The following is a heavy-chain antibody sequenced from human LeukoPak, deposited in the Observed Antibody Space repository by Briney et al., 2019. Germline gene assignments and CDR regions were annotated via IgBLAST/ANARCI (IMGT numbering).Heavy chain of an antibody. CDR1: GGSINNYF. Sequence: SETLSLTCTVSGGSINNYFWSWIRQPPGKGLEWLGYVYYSGSTRYSPSPKSRVTISLDASKNQFSLKLSSVTAADTAVYFCARHLMTIFGVVIKPGPFDPWGQGTLVTVSS. CDR2: VYYSGST. J-gene: IGHJ5*02. CDR3: ARHLMTIFGVVIKPGPFDP. V-gene: IGHV4-59*08. D-gene: IGHD3-3*01.